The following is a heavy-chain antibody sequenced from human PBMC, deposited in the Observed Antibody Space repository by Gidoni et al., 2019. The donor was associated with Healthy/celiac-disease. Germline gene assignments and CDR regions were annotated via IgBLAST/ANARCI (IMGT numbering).Heavy chain of an antibody. D-gene: IGHD2-15*01. CDR2: ISWNSGSI. Sequence: EVQLVESGGGLVQPGRYLRLSCAASGFTFYDYAMPWVRQAPGKGLEWVSGISWNSGSIGYADSVKGRFTISRDNAKNSLYLQMNSLRAEDTALYYCAKDTGPLGYCSGGSCYYFDYWGQGTLVTVSS. V-gene: IGHV3-9*01. J-gene: IGHJ4*02. CDR1: GFTFYDYA. CDR3: AKDTGPLGYCSGGSCYYFDY.